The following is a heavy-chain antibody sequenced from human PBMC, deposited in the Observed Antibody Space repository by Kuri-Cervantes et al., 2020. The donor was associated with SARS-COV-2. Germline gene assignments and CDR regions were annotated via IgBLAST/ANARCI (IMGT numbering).Heavy chain of an antibody. J-gene: IGHJ4*02. CDR1: GYTFTGYY. CDR3: VRGLSRIVVVPAAIASY. D-gene: IGHD2-2*02. Sequence: ASVQDSCKASGYTFTGYYMHWVRQAPGQGLEWMGWINPNSGGTNYAQKFQGRVTMTRDMYISTAYMELSRLRSADTAVYYCVRGLSRIVVVPAAIASYWGQGTLVTVSS. V-gene: IGHV1-2*02. CDR2: INPNSGGT.